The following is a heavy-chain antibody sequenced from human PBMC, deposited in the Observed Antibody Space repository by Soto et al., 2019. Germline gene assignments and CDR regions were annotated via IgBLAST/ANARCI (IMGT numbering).Heavy chain of an antibody. CDR1: GGSISSYY. CDR3: ARDLGRIAAAELGYYYYGMDV. J-gene: IGHJ6*02. D-gene: IGHD6-13*01. Sequence: SETLSLTCTVSGGSISSYYWSWIRQPAGKGLEWIGRIYTSGSTNYNPSLKSRVTMSVDTSKNQFSLKLSSVTAADTAVYYCARDLGRIAAAELGYYYYGMDVWGQGTTVTV. V-gene: IGHV4-4*07. CDR2: IYTSGST.